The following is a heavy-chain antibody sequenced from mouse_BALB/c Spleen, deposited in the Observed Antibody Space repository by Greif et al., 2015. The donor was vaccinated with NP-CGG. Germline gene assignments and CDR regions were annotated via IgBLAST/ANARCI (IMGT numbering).Heavy chain of an antibody. J-gene: IGHJ3*01. CDR1: GYTFSSYW. CDR3: ARWRGNYGAWFAY. Sequence: QVQLKQSGAELMKPGASVKISCKATGYTFSSYWIEWVKQRPGHGLEWIGEILPGSGSTNYNEKFKGKATFTADTSSNTAYMQLSSLTSEDSAVYYCARWRGNYGAWFAYWGQGTLVTVSA. CDR2: ILPGSGST. D-gene: IGHD2-1*01. V-gene: IGHV1-9*01.